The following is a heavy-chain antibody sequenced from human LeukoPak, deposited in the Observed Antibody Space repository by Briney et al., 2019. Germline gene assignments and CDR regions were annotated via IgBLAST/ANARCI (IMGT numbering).Heavy chain of an antibody. V-gene: IGHV4-61*02. J-gene: IGHJ6*03. Sequence: PSETLSLTCTVSGGSISSCSYYWSWIPPPAGKGLEWIGRIYTSGSTNYNPSLKIRVTISIDTSKNQFSLKLSSVTAADTAVYYCARGVRGQQLVYFYYYYMDVWGKGTTVTVSS. CDR1: GGSISSCSYY. CDR2: IYTSGST. D-gene: IGHD6-13*01. CDR3: ARGVRGQQLVYFYYYYMDV.